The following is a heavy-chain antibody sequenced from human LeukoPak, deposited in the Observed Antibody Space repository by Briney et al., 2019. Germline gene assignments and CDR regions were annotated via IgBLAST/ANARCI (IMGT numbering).Heavy chain of an antibody. CDR1: GFIFIDYY. Sequence: GGSLRLSCSASGFIFIDYYMSWVRPAPGKGLEWVSAIRGSGGSRYYADSVEGRFTVSRDNSKNTLYLQMNSLRAEDTAVYYCAKDARWSLVVVKCDYFDYWGQGTLVTVSS. CDR3: AKDARWSLVVVKCDYFDY. V-gene: IGHV3-23*01. CDR2: IRGSGGSR. J-gene: IGHJ4*02. D-gene: IGHD3-22*01.